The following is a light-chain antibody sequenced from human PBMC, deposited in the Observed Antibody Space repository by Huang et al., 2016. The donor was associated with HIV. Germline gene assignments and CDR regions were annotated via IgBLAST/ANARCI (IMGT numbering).Light chain of an antibody. V-gene: IGKV3-15*01. CDR3: QQYDDWPRGFT. Sequence: EIVMTQSPVTLSVSPGERATLSCRASQSVGSNLAWYQHKPGQAPRRLVYGASTRATGIPARCSGSGSGTEFSLTISSLQSEDFAIYYCQQYDDWPRGFTFGPGTKVDIK. CDR2: GAS. J-gene: IGKJ3*01. CDR1: QSVGSN.